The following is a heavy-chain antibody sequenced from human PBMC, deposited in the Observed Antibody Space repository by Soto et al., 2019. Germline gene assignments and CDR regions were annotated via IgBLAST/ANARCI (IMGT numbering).Heavy chain of an antibody. CDR2: ISTSGRT. V-gene: IGHV4-4*07. D-gene: IGHD6-13*01. Sequence: QVQLQESGPGLVKPSETLSLTCTVSGGSISSYYWSWIRQPAGKGLEWIGRISTSGRTNYNPSLKSRVTMSVDTCKNQFSLKLSSVTAADTAVYYCARGVGIAAAVGNEPYYFDYWGQGTLVTVSS. J-gene: IGHJ4*02. CDR1: GGSISSYY. CDR3: ARGVGIAAAVGNEPYYFDY.